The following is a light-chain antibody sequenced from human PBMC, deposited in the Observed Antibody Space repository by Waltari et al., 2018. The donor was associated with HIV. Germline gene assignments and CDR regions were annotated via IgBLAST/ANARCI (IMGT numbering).Light chain of an antibody. V-gene: IGLV1-47*01. J-gene: IGLJ3*02. CDR1: RSNIGRDF. CDR2: RKN. Sequence: QSVLTQPPYPSGTPGQRVPISCSGSRSNIGRDFVYWYQQLPGTAPKLLIYRKNQRPSGVPDRFSGSKSGTSASLAISGLRSEDEADYYCAAWDDSLSGQWVFGGGTKLTVL. CDR3: AAWDDSLSGQWV.